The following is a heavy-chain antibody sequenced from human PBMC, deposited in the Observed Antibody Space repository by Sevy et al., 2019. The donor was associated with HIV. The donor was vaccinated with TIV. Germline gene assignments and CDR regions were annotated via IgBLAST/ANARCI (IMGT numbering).Heavy chain of an antibody. Sequence: GGSLRLSCAASGFTFSTYGMHWVRQAPGKGLEWAALISYDGRNKYYADSVKGRFTISRENSKNTLYLQMNSLRGEDTAVYYCAKEGGYSYGGPFDYWGQGTLVTVSS. CDR2: ISYDGRNK. CDR3: AKEGGYSYGGPFDY. CDR1: GFTFSTYG. D-gene: IGHD5-18*01. V-gene: IGHV3-30*18. J-gene: IGHJ4*02.